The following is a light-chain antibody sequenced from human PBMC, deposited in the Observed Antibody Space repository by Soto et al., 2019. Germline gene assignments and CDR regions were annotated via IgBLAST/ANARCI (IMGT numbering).Light chain of an antibody. Sequence: DIVLTQSPDSLAVSLGERATINCKSSQTVLYTSNNKSYLAWYQQKPGQPPKLLIYWASMRESGVPDRFRGSGSGTDFTLTISSLQAEDVAVYYCQQYYEAPSWTFGQGTKVEIK. J-gene: IGKJ1*01. CDR3: QQYYEAPSWT. CDR1: QTVLYTSNNKSY. V-gene: IGKV4-1*01. CDR2: WAS.